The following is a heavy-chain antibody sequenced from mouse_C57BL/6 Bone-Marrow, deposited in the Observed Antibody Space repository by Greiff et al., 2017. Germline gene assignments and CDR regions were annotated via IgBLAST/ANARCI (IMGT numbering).Heavy chain of an antibody. CDR1: GYTFTSYW. Sequence: QVQLQQPGAELVKPGASVKMSCKASGYTFTSYWITWVKQTPGQGLEWIGDICPGSGSTNYTEKVKGQVTLTVDTSYSTAYLHLSSLRSEDSAGYYCARWDGQYYWGKGTTLTVSS. J-gene: IGHJ2*01. V-gene: IGHV1-55*01. D-gene: IGHD4-1*01. CDR2: ICPGSGST. CDR3: ARWDGQYY.